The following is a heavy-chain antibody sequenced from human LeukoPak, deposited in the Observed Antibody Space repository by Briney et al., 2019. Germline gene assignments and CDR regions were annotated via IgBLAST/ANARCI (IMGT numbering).Heavy chain of an antibody. CDR1: GGSINNGGYS. D-gene: IGHD3-3*01. CDR2: IYHSEST. J-gene: IGHJ4*02. Sequence: SETLSLTCAVSGGSINNGGYSWSWIRQPPGKGLEWIGYIYHSESTYYNPSLRNRVTISIDRSKNQLSLNLSSVTAADTAVYYCARVQNDFWSGYLDYWGQGTLVTVSS. CDR3: ARVQNDFWSGYLDY. V-gene: IGHV4-30-2*01.